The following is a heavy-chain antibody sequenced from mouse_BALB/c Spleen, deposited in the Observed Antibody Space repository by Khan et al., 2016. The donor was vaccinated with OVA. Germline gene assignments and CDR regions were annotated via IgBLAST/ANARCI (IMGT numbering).Heavy chain of an antibody. D-gene: IGHD2-1*01. V-gene: IGHV1S56*01. J-gene: IGHJ3*01. CDR2: IYPGNLNT. CDR3: ARAGYYGNYRAWFAY. Sequence: QVQLQQSGPELVKPGASVRISCKASGYIFTSYYINWVKQRPGQGLEWIGWIYPGNLNTKYNEKFKGKATLTADKSSNTAYMQLSSLTSEDAAVYFCARAGYYGNYRAWFAYWGQGTLVTVSA. CDR1: GYIFTSYY.